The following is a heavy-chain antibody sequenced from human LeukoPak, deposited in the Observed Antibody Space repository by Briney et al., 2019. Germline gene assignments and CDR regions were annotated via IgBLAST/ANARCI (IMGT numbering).Heavy chain of an antibody. CDR3: ARGYYDSSGSPRAFDY. CDR2: IYYSGST. J-gene: IGHJ4*02. V-gene: IGHV4-31*03. Sequence: SQTLSLTRTVSGGSISSGGYYWSWIRQHPGKGLEWIGYIYYSGSTYYNPSLKSRVTISVDTSKNQFSLKLSSVTAADTAVYYCARGYYDSSGSPRAFDYWGQGTLVTVSS. CDR1: GGSISSGGYY. D-gene: IGHD3-22*01.